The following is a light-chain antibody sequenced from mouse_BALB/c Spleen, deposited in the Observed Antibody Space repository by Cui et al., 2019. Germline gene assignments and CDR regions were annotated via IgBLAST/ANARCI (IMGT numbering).Light chain of an antibody. J-gene: IGKJ4*01. CDR2: DAS. CDR3: QQSNSPIFT. Sequence: DILLTQSPAILSVSPGERVSFSCRASQSIGTSIHWYQQRTNGSRRLIIKDASESIAGIPCRFSGSGSGTDFTLSINSVESEDIADYYCQQSNSPIFTFGSGTKLEIK. CDR1: QSIGTS. V-gene: IGKV5-48*01.